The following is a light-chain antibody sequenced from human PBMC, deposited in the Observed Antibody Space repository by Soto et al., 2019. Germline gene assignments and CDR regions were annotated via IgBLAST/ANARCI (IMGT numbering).Light chain of an antibody. V-gene: IGKV1-5*01. J-gene: IGKJ1*01. CDR3: QHYNSFSPWT. CDR1: QSISHY. Sequence: DIQMTQSPSTLSASVGDRVIITCRASQSISHYLAWYQQKPGKAPKLLIYDASSLERGVPSRFSGSGSGTEFTLTISSLQPDAFATYYCQHYNSFSPWTFGQGTKVEIK. CDR2: DAS.